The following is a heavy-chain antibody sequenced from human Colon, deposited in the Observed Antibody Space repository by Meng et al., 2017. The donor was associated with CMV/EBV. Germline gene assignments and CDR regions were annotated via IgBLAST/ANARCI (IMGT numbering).Heavy chain of an antibody. CDR3: ARDGLYSDAFDV. Sequence: SVTVSCKASGGTFSSYTINWVRQAPGQGLEWMGRILPILGTVKHSQNFQGRVTITADKSTSTAYMELESLRSEDTAVYYCARDGLYSDAFDVWGQGTMVTVSS. CDR2: ILPILGTV. D-gene: IGHD2-15*01. J-gene: IGHJ3*01. V-gene: IGHV1-69*08. CDR1: GGTFSSYT.